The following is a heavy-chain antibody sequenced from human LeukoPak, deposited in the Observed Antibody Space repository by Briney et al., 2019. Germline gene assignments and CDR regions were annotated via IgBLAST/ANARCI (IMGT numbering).Heavy chain of an antibody. J-gene: IGHJ4*02. CDR2: IYPGDSDT. CDR1: GYSFTSYW. Sequence: GESLKISRKDSGYSFTSYWIGWVRQMPGKGLEWMGIIYPGDSDTRYSPSFQGQVTISADKSINTAYLQWSSLKASDTAIYYCVRRGEAMDPFDYWGQGTLVTVSS. V-gene: IGHV5-51*01. CDR3: VRRGEAMDPFDY. D-gene: IGHD5-18*01.